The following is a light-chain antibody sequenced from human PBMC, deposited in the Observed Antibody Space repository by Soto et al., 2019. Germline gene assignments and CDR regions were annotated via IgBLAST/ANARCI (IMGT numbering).Light chain of an antibody. V-gene: IGKV3-20*01. Sequence: EIVLTQSPGTLSLSPGERATLSCRASQSVSSSYLAWYQQKPGQAPRHLIYGASSRATGIPDRFSGSGSGTDFTLTISRLEPEDFAAYYCQQYDSSPLTFGGGTKVEIK. CDR2: GAS. J-gene: IGKJ4*01. CDR3: QQYDSSPLT. CDR1: QSVSSSY.